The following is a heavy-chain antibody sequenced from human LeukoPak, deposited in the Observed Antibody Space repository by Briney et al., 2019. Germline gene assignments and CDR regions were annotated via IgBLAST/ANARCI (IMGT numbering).Heavy chain of an antibody. Sequence: PSETLSLTCTVSGGSISSSSYYWGWIRQPPGKGLEWIGSIYYSGSTYYNPSLKSRVTISVDTSKNQFSLKLSSVTAADTAVYYCARESPTLPDVGIRRPGRGDYWGQGTLVTVSS. J-gene: IGHJ4*02. D-gene: IGHD6-13*01. CDR1: GGSISSSSYY. CDR3: ARESPTLPDVGIRRPGRGDY. CDR2: IYYSGST. V-gene: IGHV4-39*07.